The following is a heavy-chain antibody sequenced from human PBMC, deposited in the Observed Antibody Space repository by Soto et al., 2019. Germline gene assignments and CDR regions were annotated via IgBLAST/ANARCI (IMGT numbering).Heavy chain of an antibody. J-gene: IGHJ3*02. CDR3: AIDPNGDYVGGFDM. D-gene: IGHD2-21*02. CDR2: ASASGTRT. CDR1: GFIFKNYA. Sequence: GASVRLSCAGSGFIFKNYAMSWVRQAPGKGLEWVSGASASGTRTYYTDSVKGRFTISKDNSKNTLYLQMNSLRPEDTAVYYCAIDPNGDYVGGFDMRGQGTMVTVSS. V-gene: IGHV3-23*01.